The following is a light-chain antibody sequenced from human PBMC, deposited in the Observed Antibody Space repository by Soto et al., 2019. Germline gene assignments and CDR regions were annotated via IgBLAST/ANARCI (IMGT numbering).Light chain of an antibody. V-gene: IGKV3-15*01. CDR2: GAS. J-gene: IGKJ2*01. Sequence: EIVMTQSPATLSVSPGERATLSCRASQSVSSNLAWYQQKPGQAPTLLIYGASARATGIPARFSGSGSGTEFTITISSLQSEDFAVYYCQHYNNWPFTFGQGTKLEIK. CDR3: QHYNNWPFT. CDR1: QSVSSN.